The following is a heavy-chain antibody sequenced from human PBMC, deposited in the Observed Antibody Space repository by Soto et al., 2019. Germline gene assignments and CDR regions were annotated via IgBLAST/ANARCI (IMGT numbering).Heavy chain of an antibody. J-gene: IGHJ4*02. Sequence: QVQLVQSGAEVKPPGSSVRVSCKPSGFTFSSYALSWVRQAPGQGLEWLGGIIPFFGAPNYSQKFQGRVTITADESTTTAYMELSSLRSDDTAVYYCTRGEFFDYWGQGTLVAVSS. D-gene: IGHD3-10*01. CDR3: TRGEFFDY. CDR1: GFTFSSYA. V-gene: IGHV1-69*12. CDR2: IIPFFGAP.